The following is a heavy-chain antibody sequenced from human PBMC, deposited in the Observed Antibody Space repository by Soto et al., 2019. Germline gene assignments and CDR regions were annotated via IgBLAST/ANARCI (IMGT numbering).Heavy chain of an antibody. J-gene: IGHJ4*02. V-gene: IGHV4-59*01. CDR1: GGSMSNYY. CDR3: ARDQDLGY. CDR2: IYYSGTT. Sequence: PSETLSLTXSVSGGSMSNYYWNWIRQSPGKGLEWIGYIYYSGTTNYNPSLKSRVTISIDTSKNQVSLNLTSVTSADTAVYYRARDQDLGYWGQGTLVTVSS. D-gene: IGHD3-10*01.